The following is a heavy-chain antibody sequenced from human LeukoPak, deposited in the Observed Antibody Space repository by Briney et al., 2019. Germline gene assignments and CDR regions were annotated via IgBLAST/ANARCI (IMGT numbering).Heavy chain of an antibody. J-gene: IGHJ3*02. CDR3: ARDYSGSYGSAFDI. D-gene: IGHD1-26*01. Sequence: SETLSLTCTVSGGSISSYYWSWIRQPPGKGLEWIGYIYYSGSTNYNPSLKSRVTISVDRSKNQFSLKLTSVSAADTAVYYCARDYSGSYGSAFDIWGQGTMVTVSS. CDR1: GGSISSYY. V-gene: IGHV4-59*01. CDR2: IYYSGST.